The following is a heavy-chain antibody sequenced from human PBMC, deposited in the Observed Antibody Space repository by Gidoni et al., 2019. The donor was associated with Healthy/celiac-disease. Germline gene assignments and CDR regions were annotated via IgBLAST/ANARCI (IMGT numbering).Heavy chain of an antibody. J-gene: IGHJ6*02. CDR3: IRGGQTSQYSGMDV. CDR1: GFSFSGSA. CDR2: IRSKADSYAT. D-gene: IGHD2-15*01. V-gene: IGHV3-73*02. Sequence: EVQLVESGGGLVQPGGSLKLSCAASGFSFSGSAIHWVRQASGKGLEWVGRIRSKADSYATAYAASVKGRFTISRDDSKNTAYLQMNSLKIEDTAVYYCIRGGQTSQYSGMDVWGQGITVTVSS.